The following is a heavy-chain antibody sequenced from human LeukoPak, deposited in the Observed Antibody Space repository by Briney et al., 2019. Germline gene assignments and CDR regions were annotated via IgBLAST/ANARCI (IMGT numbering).Heavy chain of an antibody. CDR3: ARDLGGCYDSSGVDY. D-gene: IGHD3-22*01. CDR1: GYTFTSYG. CDR2: ISAYNGNT. V-gene: IGHV1-18*01. J-gene: IGHJ4*02. Sequence: PVASVKVSCTASGYTFTSYGISWVRQAPGQGLEWMGWISAYNGNTNYAQKLQGRVTMTTDTSTSTAYMELRSLRSDDTAVYYCARDLGGCYDSSGVDYWGQGTLVTVSS.